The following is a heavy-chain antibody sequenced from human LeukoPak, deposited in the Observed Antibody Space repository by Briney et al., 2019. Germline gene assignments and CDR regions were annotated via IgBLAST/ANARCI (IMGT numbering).Heavy chain of an antibody. J-gene: IGHJ4*02. CDR1: GFTFSSYG. CDR2: IWYDGSNK. V-gene: IGHV3-33*01. CDR3: ARDGGAAALFDY. D-gene: IGHD6-13*01. Sequence: GRSLRLSCAASGFTFSSYGMHWVRQAPGKGLEWVAVIWYDGSNKYYADSVKGRFTISRDNSKNTLYLQMNSLRAEDTAVYYCARDGGAAALFDYWGQGTLVTVSS.